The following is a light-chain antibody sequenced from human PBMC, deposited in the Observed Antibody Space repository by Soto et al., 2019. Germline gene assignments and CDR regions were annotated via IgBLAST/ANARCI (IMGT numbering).Light chain of an antibody. CDR3: QQYKSYFRT. V-gene: IGKV1-5*03. J-gene: IGKJ1*01. CDR1: QSISSW. Sequence: DIQMTQSPSTLSAFVGDRVTITCRASQSISSWLAWYQQKPGKAPKLLIYQASSLQSGVPSRFSGSGSETEFTLTISSLLPDDFATYFCQQYKSYFRTFGQGTKVEIK. CDR2: QAS.